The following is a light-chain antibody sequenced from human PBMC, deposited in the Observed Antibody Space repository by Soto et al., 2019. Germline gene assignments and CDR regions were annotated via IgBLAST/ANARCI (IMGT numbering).Light chain of an antibody. Sequence: DIEMTQSPSSLSASVGARVTIPCRASQTIAGHLNWYQQKPGEAPKLLIYAASSLQSGVPSRFSGTSSGTTFTLIISSLQPEDFATYSCQQSHTFPLTFGPGTRVEIK. CDR2: AAS. V-gene: IGKV1-39*01. J-gene: IGKJ3*01. CDR3: QQSHTFPLT. CDR1: QTIAGH.